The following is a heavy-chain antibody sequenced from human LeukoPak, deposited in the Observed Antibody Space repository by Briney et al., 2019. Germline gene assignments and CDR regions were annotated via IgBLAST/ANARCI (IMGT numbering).Heavy chain of an antibody. CDR2: TRNKANSYTT. CDR3: VRVDSSGYSLAY. J-gene: IGHJ4*02. Sequence: GGSLRLSCEASGFTFSDHYMDWVRQAPGKGLEWVGRTRNKANSYTTEYAASVKGKFTISRDDSKNSLYLQMNSLKTEDTAVYYCVRVDSSGYSLAYWGQGTLVTVSS. CDR1: GFTFSDHY. D-gene: IGHD3-22*01. V-gene: IGHV3-72*01.